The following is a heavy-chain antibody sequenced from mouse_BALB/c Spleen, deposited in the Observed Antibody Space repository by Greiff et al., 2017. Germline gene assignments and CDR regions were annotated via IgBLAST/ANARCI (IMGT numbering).Heavy chain of an antibody. CDR3: ARHDSSGYAMDY. CDR1: GFAFSSYD. J-gene: IGHJ4*01. Sequence: EVKLVESGGGLVKPGGSLKLSCAASGFAFSSYDMSWVRQTPEKRLEWVAYISSGGGSTYYPDTVKGRFTISRDNAKNTLYLQMSSLKSEDTAMYYCARHDSSGYAMDYWGQGTSVTVSS. D-gene: IGHD3-2*01. V-gene: IGHV5-12-1*01. CDR2: ISSGGGST.